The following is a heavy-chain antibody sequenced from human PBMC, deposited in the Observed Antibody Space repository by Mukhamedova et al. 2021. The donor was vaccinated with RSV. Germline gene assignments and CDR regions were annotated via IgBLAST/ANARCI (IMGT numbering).Heavy chain of an antibody. V-gene: IGHV1-46*01. Sequence: SGGSTSYAQKFQGRVTMTRDTSTSTVYMELSSLRSEDTAVYYCARLHFGVVTHWGQGTLVTVSS. D-gene: IGHD3-3*01. CDR3: ARLHFGVVTH. CDR2: SGGST. J-gene: IGHJ4*02.